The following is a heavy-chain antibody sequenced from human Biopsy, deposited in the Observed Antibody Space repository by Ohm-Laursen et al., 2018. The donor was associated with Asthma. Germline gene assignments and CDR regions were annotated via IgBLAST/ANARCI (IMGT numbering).Heavy chain of an antibody. J-gene: IGHJ6*02. V-gene: IGHV1-69*01. CDR3: SRCQVGYSSGWSLLLKKIYYSGMDV. CDR2: IMTVFGTT. D-gene: IGHD6-19*01. CDR1: GGTFSNFA. Sequence: VKVSCKVPGGTFSNFAISWVRQAPGQGLEWLGGIMTVFGTTNYAQKFQGRVTITEDESTSTAYMEVTSLRSEDTAIYYCSRCQVGYSSGWSLLLKKIYYSGMDVWGQGTAVTVSS.